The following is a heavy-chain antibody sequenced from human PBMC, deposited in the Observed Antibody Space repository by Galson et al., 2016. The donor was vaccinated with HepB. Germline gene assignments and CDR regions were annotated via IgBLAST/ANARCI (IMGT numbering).Heavy chain of an antibody. Sequence: SETLSLTCSVSGASVNSDAYHWSWIRQPPGKGLEWLGHTYYGRSNTYSASLKSRVSISLDTSKSQFSLRLSPVTTADTAVYYCVTYLVGHGGTVYWGKGTLVTVSS. CDR3: VTYLVGHGGTVY. CDR1: GASVNSDAYH. D-gene: IGHD1-26*01. CDR2: TYYGRSN. V-gene: IGHV4-61*08. J-gene: IGHJ4*02.